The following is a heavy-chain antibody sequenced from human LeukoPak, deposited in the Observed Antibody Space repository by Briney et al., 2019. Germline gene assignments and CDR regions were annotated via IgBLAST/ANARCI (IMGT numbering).Heavy chain of an antibody. D-gene: IGHD3-22*01. CDR1: GYTFTSYY. V-gene: IGHV1-46*01. Sequence: ASVKVSCKASGYTFTSYYMHWVRHAPGQGLEWMGIINPSGGSTSYAQKFQGRVTTTRDTSTSTVYMELSSLRSEDTAVYYCARDLYYYDSSGSPTPNYWGQGTLVTVSS. CDR3: ARDLYYYDSSGSPTPNY. CDR2: INPSGGST. J-gene: IGHJ4*02.